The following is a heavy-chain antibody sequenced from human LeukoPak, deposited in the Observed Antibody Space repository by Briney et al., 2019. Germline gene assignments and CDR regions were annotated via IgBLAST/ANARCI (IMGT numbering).Heavy chain of an antibody. Sequence: PGGSLRLSCAASKFTFSTYWMSWVRQAPGKGLEWVANIKQDGSEKYYVDSVKGRFTTSRDNAKTSLYLQMNSLRAEDTAVYYCARDLSGVAGYTYGRGIDYWGQGTLVTVSS. D-gene: IGHD5-18*01. CDR3: ARDLSGVAGYTYGRGIDY. CDR2: IKQDGSEK. J-gene: IGHJ4*02. CDR1: KFTFSTYW. V-gene: IGHV3-7*01.